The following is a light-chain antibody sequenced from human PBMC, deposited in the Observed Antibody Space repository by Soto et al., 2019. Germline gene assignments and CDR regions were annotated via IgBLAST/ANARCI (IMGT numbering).Light chain of an antibody. CDR3: QQYSSYSS. Sequence: DIQMTQSPSTLSASVGDRVTITCRASQSVGGWLAWFQQKPGKAPRLLIYKASILESGVPSRFSGSRSGTEFTLTVSSLQPDDFATYYCQQYSSYSSYGPGTKVDIK. V-gene: IGKV1-5*03. CDR1: QSVGGW. J-gene: IGKJ3*01. CDR2: KAS.